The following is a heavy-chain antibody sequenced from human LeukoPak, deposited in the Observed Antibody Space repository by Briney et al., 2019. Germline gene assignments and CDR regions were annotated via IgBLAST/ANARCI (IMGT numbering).Heavy chain of an antibody. CDR2: IYYTGTP. J-gene: IGHJ3*02. Sequence: PSETLSLTYTVSGGSISSYYGSWIRQSPGKGLEWIANIYYTGTPYYNPSLQSRVTISVDMSKNQFSLKLSTVTAADTAVYYCARVKATVTSFDIWGQGTMVTVSS. CDR3: ARVKATVTSFDI. V-gene: IGHV4-59*01. D-gene: IGHD2/OR15-2a*01. CDR1: GGSISSYY.